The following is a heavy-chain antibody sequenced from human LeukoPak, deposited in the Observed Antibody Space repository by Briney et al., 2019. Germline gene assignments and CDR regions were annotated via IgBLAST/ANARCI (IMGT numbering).Heavy chain of an antibody. CDR1: GGSISSYY. CDR3: ARSGADDYFDY. J-gene: IGHJ4*02. CDR2: IYYSGST. Sequence: SETLSLTCTVSGGSISSYYWSWIRQPPGKGLEWIGYIYYSGSTNYNPSLKSRVTIPVDTSKNQFSLKLSSVTAADTAVYYCARSGADDYFDYWGQGTLVTVSS. V-gene: IGHV4-59*01.